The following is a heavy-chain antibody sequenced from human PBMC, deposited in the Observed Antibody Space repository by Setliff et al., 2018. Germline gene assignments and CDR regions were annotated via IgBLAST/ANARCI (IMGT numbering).Heavy chain of an antibody. V-gene: IGHV1-69*10. CDR3: ARVGFRGVMSAAAKFDY. J-gene: IGHJ4*02. CDR2: IIPLSDIT. CDR1: GGAFTSHG. D-gene: IGHD3-10*01. Sequence: GASVKVSCKVSGGAFTSHGVSWVRQAPGQGLEWMGGIIPLSDITSYAQTLQGRVTITADKSTNTVNMELSSLRSEDTAVYYCARVGFRGVMSAAAKFDYWGQGTLVTVSS.